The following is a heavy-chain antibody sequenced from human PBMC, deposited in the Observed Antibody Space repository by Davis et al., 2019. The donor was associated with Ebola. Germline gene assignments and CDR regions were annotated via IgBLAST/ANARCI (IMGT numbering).Heavy chain of an antibody. J-gene: IGHJ6*02. CDR3: ARDSDYGYYHGMDV. CDR1: GFTFSRHF. Sequence: GGSLRLSCAASGFTFSRHFMSWVRQAPGKGLECVSVIFTDGDTRYADSVRGRFTISRDDSKNTLYLQMNSLRAEDTAVYYCARDSDYGYYHGMDVWGQGTTVTVSS. CDR2: IFTDGDT. V-gene: IGHV3-66*01. D-gene: IGHD4-17*01.